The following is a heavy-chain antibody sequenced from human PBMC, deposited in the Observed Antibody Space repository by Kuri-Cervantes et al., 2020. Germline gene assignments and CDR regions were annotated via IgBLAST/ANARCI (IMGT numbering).Heavy chain of an antibody. CDR1: GFTFSGSA. J-gene: IGHJ4*02. Sequence: GESLKISCAASGFTFSGSAMHWVRQASGKGLEWVGRIRSKANSYATAYAASVKGRFTISRDDSKNTAYLQMNSLRVEDTAVYYRAKDSYDSSGYGLDYWGQGTLVTVSS. CDR2: IRSKANSYAT. D-gene: IGHD3-22*01. CDR3: AKDSYDSSGYGLDY. V-gene: IGHV3-73*01.